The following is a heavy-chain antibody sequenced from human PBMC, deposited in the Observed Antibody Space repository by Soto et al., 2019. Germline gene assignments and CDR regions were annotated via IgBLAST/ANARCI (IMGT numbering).Heavy chain of an antibody. CDR1: GYTFTSYG. CDR3: ARDPASITIFGVVTPLDYYYYMDV. CDR2: ISAYNGNT. V-gene: IGHV1-18*01. J-gene: IGHJ6*03. D-gene: IGHD3-3*01. Sequence: ASVKXSCKASGYTFTSYGISWVRQAPGQGLEWMGWISAYNGNTNYAQKLQGRVTMTTNTSTSTAYMELRSLRSDDTAVYYCARDPASITIFGVVTPLDYYYYMDVWGKGTTVTVSS.